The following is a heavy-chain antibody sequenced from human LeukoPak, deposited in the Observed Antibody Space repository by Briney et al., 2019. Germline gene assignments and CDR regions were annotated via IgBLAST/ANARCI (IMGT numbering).Heavy chain of an antibody. V-gene: IGHV4-31*03. CDR1: GGSISSGGYY. D-gene: IGHD3-22*01. CDR3: ARAQFGRSSAVPFDY. J-gene: IGHJ4*02. CDR2: IYYSGST. Sequence: SETLSLTCTVTGGSISSGGYYWSWIRQHPGKGLEWIGYIYYSGSTYYNPSLKSRVTISVDTSKNQFSLKLSSVTAADTAVYYCARAQFGRSSAVPFDYWGQGTLVTVSS.